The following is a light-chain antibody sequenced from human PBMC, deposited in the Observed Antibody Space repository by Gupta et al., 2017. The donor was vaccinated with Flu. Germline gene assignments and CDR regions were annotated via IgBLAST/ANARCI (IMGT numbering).Light chain of an antibody. J-gene: IGKJ4*01. CDR2: EAD. V-gene: IGKV1-39*01. Sequence: DIQMTQSPSSLSASVGNRVTITCRASQTISNYLNWYQQKPGQAPKLLIYEADSVQSGVPSRFSGDRSGTRFTLTISAMQPEDFATYYCQQSYSTPYTFGGGTKVERK. CDR1: QTISNY. CDR3: QQSYSTPYT.